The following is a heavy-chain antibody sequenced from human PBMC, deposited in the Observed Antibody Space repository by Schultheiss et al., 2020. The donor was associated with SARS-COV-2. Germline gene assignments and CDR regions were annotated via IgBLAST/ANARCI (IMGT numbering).Heavy chain of an antibody. J-gene: IGHJ5*02. D-gene: IGHD6-19*01. CDR3: AREGIAVADSYNWFDP. V-gene: IGHV3-33*01. CDR2: IWYDGSNK. Sequence: GGSLRLSCAASGFTFSSYGMHWVRQAPGKGLEWVAVIWYDGSNKYYADSVKGRFTISRDNSKNTLYLQMNSLRAEDTAVYYCAREGIAVADSYNWFDPWGQGTLVTVSS. CDR1: GFTFSSYG.